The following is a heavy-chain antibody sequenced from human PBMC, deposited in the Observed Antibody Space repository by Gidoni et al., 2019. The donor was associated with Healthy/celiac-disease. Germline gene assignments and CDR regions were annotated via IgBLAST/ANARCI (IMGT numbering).Heavy chain of an antibody. J-gene: IGHJ4*02. Sequence: QVQLQPCGAGLLTPSETLSLTCAVYGGSFSGSYWSWIRQPPGTGLDWIGEINHSESTNYNPSLKSRVTISVDTSKNQFSLKLSSVTAADTAVYYCARGGSLRPPPRWAGEYRIDYWGQGTLVTVSS. CDR1: GGSFSGSY. CDR2: INHSEST. CDR3: ARGGSLRPPPRWAGEYRIDY. V-gene: IGHV4-34*01. D-gene: IGHD4-17*01.